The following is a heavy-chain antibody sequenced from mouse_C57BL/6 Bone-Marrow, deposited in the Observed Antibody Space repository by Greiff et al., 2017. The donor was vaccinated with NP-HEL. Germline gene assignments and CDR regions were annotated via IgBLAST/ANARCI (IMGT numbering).Heavy chain of an antibody. J-gene: IGHJ4*01. Sequence: QVQLQQPGAELVKPGASVQMSCKASGYTFTSYWITWVKQRPGQGLEWIGDIYPGRGSTNYNEKFKSKATLTVDTSSSTAYMQLSSLTSEDSAVYYCAKDYDDYAMDYWGQGTSVTVSS. D-gene: IGHD2-4*01. CDR1: GYTFTSYW. CDR2: IYPGRGST. V-gene: IGHV1-55*01. CDR3: AKDYDDYAMDY.